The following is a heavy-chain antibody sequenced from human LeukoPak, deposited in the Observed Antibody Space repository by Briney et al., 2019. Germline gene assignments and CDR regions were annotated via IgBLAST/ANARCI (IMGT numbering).Heavy chain of an antibody. J-gene: IGHJ4*02. V-gene: IGHV6-1*01. CDR2: TYYRSKWYN. D-gene: IGHD6-13*01. CDR1: GDSVSSNSAA. Sequence: SQTLSLTCAISGDSVSSNSAAWNWITHSPSSGLEWLGRTYYRSKWYNDYAESVKSRITINPDTSKNQCSLQLNSVTPEDTAVYYCARDFRGVYSSSWCFDYWGQGTLVTVSS. CDR3: ARDFRGVYSSSWCFDY.